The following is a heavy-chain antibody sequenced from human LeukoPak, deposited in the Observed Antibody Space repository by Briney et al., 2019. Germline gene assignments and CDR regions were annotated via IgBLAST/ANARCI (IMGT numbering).Heavy chain of an antibody. Sequence: ASVKVSCKTFGYAFTSHTITWVRQAPGQRLEWMGWISTYNGDTNYAQKLQGRVTMTTDTSTSTAYMELRSLRYDDTAVYYCARGFPPRRNYDTSGYYSYHFDYWGQGTLVTVSS. D-gene: IGHD3-22*01. CDR2: ISTYNGDT. V-gene: IGHV1-18*01. CDR3: ARGFPPRRNYDTSGYYSYHFDY. CDR1: GYAFTSHT. J-gene: IGHJ4*02.